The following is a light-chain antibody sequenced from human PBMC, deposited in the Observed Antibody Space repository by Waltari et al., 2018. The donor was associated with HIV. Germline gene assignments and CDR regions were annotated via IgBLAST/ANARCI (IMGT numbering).Light chain of an antibody. J-gene: IGLJ3*02. CDR3: AAWDDILSGWV. CDR2: RDN. V-gene: IGLV1-47*01. Sequence: QSVLTQPPSASGAPGQRVTISCSGSSANIGNTVYWYQQLPGTAPKVLIYRDNHRPSGVPDRFSGSRSGTSASLDVGGLRSDDEANYICAAWDDILSGWVFGGGTKLTVL. CDR1: SANIGNT.